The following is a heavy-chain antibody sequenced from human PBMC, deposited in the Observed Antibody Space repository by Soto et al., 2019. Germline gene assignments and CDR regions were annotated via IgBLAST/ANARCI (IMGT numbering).Heavy chain of an antibody. J-gene: IGHJ6*02. CDR2: IIPFFHAA. CDR1: ADTFSSSA. CDR3: ARDLISNYHYNGMDV. Sequence: QVQPVQSGAEVKKPESSVKVSCKASADTFSSSAFSWVRQAPGQGLEWMGGIIPFFHAANYAQRFQGRVTVTADESTNTVYMELSGVRSEDTALYYCARDLISNYHYNGMDVWGQGTTVTVSS. V-gene: IGHV1-69*01.